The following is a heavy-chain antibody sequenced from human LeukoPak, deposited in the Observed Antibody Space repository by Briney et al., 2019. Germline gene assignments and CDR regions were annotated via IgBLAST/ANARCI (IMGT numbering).Heavy chain of an antibody. CDR1: GFTFDDYA. CDR2: ISWYGGSI. Sequence: GRSLRLSCAASGFTFDDYAMHWVRQAPGKGLEWVSGISWYGGSIGYADSVKGRFTISRDNAKNSLYLQMNSLRAEDTAVYYCARGFPIWFDPWGQGTLVTVSS. V-gene: IGHV3-9*01. J-gene: IGHJ5*02. CDR3: ARGFPIWFDP.